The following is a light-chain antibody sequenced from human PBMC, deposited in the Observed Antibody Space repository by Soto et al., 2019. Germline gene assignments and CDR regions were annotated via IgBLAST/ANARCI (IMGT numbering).Light chain of an antibody. CDR1: QTITSY. J-gene: IGKJ1*01. Sequence: DNPISQSPSSLSASVGDRVTITCRASQTITSYLNWYQQKPGKAPELLIHGASSLQGGVPSRFGGSGSGTDFTLTISSLQPEDFATYYCQQSYGTPQTFGQGTKVDI. V-gene: IGKV1-39*01. CDR3: QQSYGTPQT. CDR2: GAS.